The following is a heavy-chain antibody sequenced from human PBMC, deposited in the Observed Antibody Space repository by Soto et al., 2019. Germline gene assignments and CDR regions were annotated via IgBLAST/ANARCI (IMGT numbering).Heavy chain of an antibody. V-gene: IGHV3-7*04. J-gene: IGHJ4*02. CDR2: LNQDGSEK. Sequence: EVQLVESGGGLVQPGGSLRLSCAASGFTFSSYWMTWVRQAPGKGLEWVANLNQDGSEKYYVDSMRGRFTISRDNAKNSLFLQMDSLTAEVTAVYYCGRALDSWGQGTQVTVSS. CDR1: GFTFSSYW. CDR3: GRALDS.